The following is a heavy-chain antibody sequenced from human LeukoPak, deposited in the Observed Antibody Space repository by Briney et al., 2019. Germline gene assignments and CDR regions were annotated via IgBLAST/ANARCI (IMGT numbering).Heavy chain of an antibody. J-gene: IGHJ6*03. CDR3: ARYTWLGYYMDV. CDR2: ISSSSSYI. V-gene: IGHV3-21*01. Sequence: PGGSLRLSCAASGFTFSSYSMNWVRQAPGKGLEWVSSISSSSSYIYYADSVKGRFTISRDNAKNSLYLQMNSLRAEDTAVYYCARYTWLGYYMDVWGKGTTVTVS. D-gene: IGHD3-10*01. CDR1: GFTFSSYS.